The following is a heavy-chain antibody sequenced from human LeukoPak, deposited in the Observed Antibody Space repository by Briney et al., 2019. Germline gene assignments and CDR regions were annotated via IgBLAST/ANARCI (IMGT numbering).Heavy chain of an antibody. D-gene: IGHD3-22*01. CDR3: AREYYDNNGRKYAFDV. V-gene: IGHV1-2*02. CDR1: GYTFSDYC. Sequence: WASVKVSCKASGYTFSDYCIHWVRQAPGQGLEWMGSIDPSSGGTRTAQRFQGRVTMTRDTSISTAYMELIRLTSGDTAVYFCAREYYDNNGRKYAFDVWGQGTMVTVSS. CDR2: IDPSSGGT. J-gene: IGHJ3*01.